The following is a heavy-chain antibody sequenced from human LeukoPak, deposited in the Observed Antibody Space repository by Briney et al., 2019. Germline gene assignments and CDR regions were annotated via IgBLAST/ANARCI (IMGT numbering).Heavy chain of an antibody. Sequence: GGSLRLSCAASGFTFSNYAMSWVRQAPGKGLEWVSAISGSDGSTNYADSVKGRFTISRDNAKNALYLQMNSLRAEDTAVYYCAREVYYVGSGYYHPGGFDYWGQGTLVTVSS. CDR2: ISGSDGST. CDR1: GFTFSNYA. J-gene: IGHJ4*02. D-gene: IGHD3-22*01. CDR3: AREVYYVGSGYYHPGGFDY. V-gene: IGHV3-23*01.